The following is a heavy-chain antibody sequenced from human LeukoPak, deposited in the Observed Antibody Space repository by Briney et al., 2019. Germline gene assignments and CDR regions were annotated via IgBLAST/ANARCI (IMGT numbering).Heavy chain of an antibody. CDR3: ARIRYGSNSFDF. D-gene: IGHD4-23*01. CDR2: ISGSNGNT. CDR1: GYTFTTSG. V-gene: IGHV1-18*01. Sequence: GASVKVSCKASGYTFTTSGISWVRQAPGQGLEWMGWISGSNGNTNYAQKFQDRVTMTTDTSTSTAYMELRTLRSDDSAVYYCARIRYGSNSFDFWAQGTLVTVSS. J-gene: IGHJ4*02.